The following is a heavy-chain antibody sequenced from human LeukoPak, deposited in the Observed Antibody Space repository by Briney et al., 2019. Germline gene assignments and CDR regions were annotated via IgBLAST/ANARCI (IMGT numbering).Heavy chain of an antibody. CDR3: ARDRTADGNPNYFDY. Sequence: GASVKVSCKASGYTFTSYDINWVRQATGQGLEWMGWMNPNSGNTGYAQKFQGRVTMTRDMSTSTVYMELSSLRSEDTAVYYCARDRTADGNPNYFDYWGQGTLVTVSS. D-gene: IGHD1-1*01. CDR2: MNPNSGNT. J-gene: IGHJ4*02. V-gene: IGHV1-8*01. CDR1: GYTFTSYD.